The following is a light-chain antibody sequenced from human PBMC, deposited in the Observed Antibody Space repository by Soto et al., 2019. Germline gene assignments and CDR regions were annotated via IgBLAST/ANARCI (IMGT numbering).Light chain of an antibody. V-gene: IGLV2-8*01. CDR3: SSYVATKSYV. J-gene: IGLJ1*01. CDR2: EVS. Sequence: QSVLTQPPSASGSPGQSVTISCTGPSSDVGGYNYVSWYQQHPGKAPKLLIYEVSKRPSGVPDRFSGSKSGNTASPTVSGLQAEDEADYYCSSYVATKSYVFGTGTKVTVL. CDR1: SSDVGGYNY.